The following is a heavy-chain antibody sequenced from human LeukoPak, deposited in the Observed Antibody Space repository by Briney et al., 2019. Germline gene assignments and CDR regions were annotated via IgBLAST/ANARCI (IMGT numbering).Heavy chain of an antibody. V-gene: IGHV1-69*13. Sequence: SVKVSCKASGGTFSSYAISWVRQDPGQGLEWMGGIIPIFGTANYAQKFQGRVTITADESTSTAYMELSSLRSEDTAVYYCARLQFQVYYYYYMDVWGKGTTVTVSS. CDR2: IIPIFGTA. CDR1: GGTFSSYA. CDR3: ARLQFQVYYYYYMDV. J-gene: IGHJ6*03. D-gene: IGHD4-11*01.